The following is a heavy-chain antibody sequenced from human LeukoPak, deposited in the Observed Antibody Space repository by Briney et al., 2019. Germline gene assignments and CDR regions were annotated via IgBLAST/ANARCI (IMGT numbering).Heavy chain of an antibody. CDR1: AYTFTGYY. Sequence: SVTVSFTSSAYTFTGYYMHWVRQAPGPGLEWMGWINPNSGGTNYAQKFQGRVTMTRDTSISTAYMELSRLRSDDTAVYYCARVGGIAARPGNWFDPWGQGTLVTVSS. J-gene: IGHJ5*02. CDR2: INPNSGGT. CDR3: ARVGGIAARPGNWFDP. D-gene: IGHD6-6*01. V-gene: IGHV1-2*02.